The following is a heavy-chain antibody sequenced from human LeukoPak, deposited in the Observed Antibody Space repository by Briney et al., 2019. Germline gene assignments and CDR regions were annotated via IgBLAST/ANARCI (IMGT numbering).Heavy chain of an antibody. CDR3: AKGPRPDITVAHTVEK. D-gene: IGHD6-19*01. V-gene: IGHV3-23*01. CDR2: IRSRSEST. J-gene: IGHJ4*02. CDR1: GLNVCYND. Sequence: ETLSLTCSVSGLNVCYNDRVWVRLVPGRGLKGVLAIRSRSESTYDADSVKGRFTISRDNSKNSLYLQMNSVRAEDTAAYYCAKGPRPDITVAHTVEKWGQGTLVTVSS.